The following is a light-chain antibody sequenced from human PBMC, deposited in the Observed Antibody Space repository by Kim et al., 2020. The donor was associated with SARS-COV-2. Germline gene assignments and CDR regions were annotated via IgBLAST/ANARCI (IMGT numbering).Light chain of an antibody. J-gene: IGLJ2*01. V-gene: IGLV4-69*01. CDR3: QTWDTGSRV. Sequence: QLVLTQSPSASASLGASVKLTCTLSSGHSSYAIAWHQQQPEKGPRYLMKVNSDGSHSKGDGIPDRFSGSSSGAERYVTISSLQSEAEAEYYCQTWDTGSRVLGGGTKMTVL. CDR2: VNSDGSH. CDR1: SGHSSYA.